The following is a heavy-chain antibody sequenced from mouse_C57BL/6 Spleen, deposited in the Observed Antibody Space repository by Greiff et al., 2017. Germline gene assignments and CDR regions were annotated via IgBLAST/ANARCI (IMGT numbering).Heavy chain of an antibody. D-gene: IGHD2-4*01. CDR2: IHPNSGST. V-gene: IGHV1-64*01. Sequence: QVQLQQPGAELVKPGASVKLSCKASGYTFTSYWMHWVKQRPGQGLEWIGMIHPNSGSTNYNEKFKSKATLTVDKSSSTAYMQLSSLTSEASVVYYSARSGIYYDYDGFAYWGQGTLVTVSA. CDR3: ARSGIYYDYDGFAY. J-gene: IGHJ3*01. CDR1: GYTFTSYW.